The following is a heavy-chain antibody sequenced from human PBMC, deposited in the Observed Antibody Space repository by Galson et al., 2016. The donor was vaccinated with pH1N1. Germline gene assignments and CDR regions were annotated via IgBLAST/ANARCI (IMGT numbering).Heavy chain of an antibody. CDR3: ARTPTSVVTVYSPFDV. J-gene: IGHJ6*02. V-gene: IGHV1-69*13. Sequence: SVKVPCKVSEGTFTSSTITWVRHAPGQGLEWVGDIIPIFGTTTYALKFQGRVTLTAAGSLHTAFMELSGLTSQDTAVYYCARTPTSVVTVYSPFDVWGQGTTVTVSS. CDR2: IIPIFGTT. CDR1: EGTFTSST. D-gene: IGHD4-23*01.